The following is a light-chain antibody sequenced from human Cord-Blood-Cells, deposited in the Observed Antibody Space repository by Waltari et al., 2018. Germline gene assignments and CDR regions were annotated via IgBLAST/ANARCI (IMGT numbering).Light chain of an antibody. J-gene: IGKJ3*01. CDR3: QQHYSTPFT. V-gene: IGKV4-1*01. CDR2: WAS. CDR1: QSVLYSSNNKNY. Sequence: DIVMTQSPDSLAVSLGERAPINCKSSQSVLYSSNNKNYLAWYQQKPGQPPKLLIYWASTRESGVPDRFSGSGSGTDFTLTISSLQAEDVAVYYCQQHYSTPFTFGPGTKVDIK.